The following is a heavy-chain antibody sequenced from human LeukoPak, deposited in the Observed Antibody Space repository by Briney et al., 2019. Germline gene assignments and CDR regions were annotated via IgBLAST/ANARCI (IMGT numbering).Heavy chain of an antibody. CDR2: IHPSGGST. CDR1: GYTFISYY. Sequence: ASVKVSCKASGYTFISYYMHWVRQAPGQGLGWMGIIHPSGGSTSYAQKFQGRVTMTRDTSTSTVYMELSSLRSEDTAVYYCARAKRNYCSSTSCYLDYWGQGTLVTVSS. J-gene: IGHJ4*02. V-gene: IGHV1-46*01. CDR3: ARAKRNYCSSTSCYLDY. D-gene: IGHD2-2*01.